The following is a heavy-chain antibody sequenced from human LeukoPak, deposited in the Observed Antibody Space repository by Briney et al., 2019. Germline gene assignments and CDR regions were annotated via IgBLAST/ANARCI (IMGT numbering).Heavy chain of an antibody. D-gene: IGHD3-9*01. V-gene: IGHV1-69*05. Sequence: ASVKGSCKAAGGTFSSYAISWVRQAPGQGLEWMGGISPIFGTANYAQKFQGRVTITTDESTSTAYMELSSLRSEDTAVYYCARTDILTGYSGYFDYWGQGTLVTVSS. CDR3: ARTDILTGYSGYFDY. J-gene: IGHJ4*02. CDR1: GGTFSSYA. CDR2: ISPIFGTA.